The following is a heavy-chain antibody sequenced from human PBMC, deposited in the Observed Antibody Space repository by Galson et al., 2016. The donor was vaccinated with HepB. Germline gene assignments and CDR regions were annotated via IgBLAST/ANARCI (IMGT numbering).Heavy chain of an antibody. CDR2: IHHRGTI. Sequence: ETLSLTCAVSGASIISRNYWSWVRQPPGKGLEWIGEIHHRGTINYNPSLKSRVTISVDESKNQFSLELNSLTAADTAVYYCARVETGFQIYWGHGILVTVSS. D-gene: IGHD2-21*02. V-gene: IGHV4-4*02. CDR1: GASIISRNY. J-gene: IGHJ4*01. CDR3: ARVETGFQIY.